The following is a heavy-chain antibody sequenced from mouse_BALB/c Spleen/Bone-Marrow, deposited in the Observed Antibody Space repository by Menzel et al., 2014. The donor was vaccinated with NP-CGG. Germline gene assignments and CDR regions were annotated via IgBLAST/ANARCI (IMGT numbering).Heavy chain of an antibody. CDR1: GFTFSSYG. CDR3: ARGLDY. V-gene: IGHV5-6-3*01. Sequence: EVMLVESRGGLVQPGGSLKLSCAASGFTFSSYGMSWVRQTPDKRLELVATINTNGGNTYYPDSVKGRFTISRDNAKNTLYLQMSSLKSEDTAMYYCARGLDYWGQGTTLTVSS. J-gene: IGHJ2*01. CDR2: INTNGGNT.